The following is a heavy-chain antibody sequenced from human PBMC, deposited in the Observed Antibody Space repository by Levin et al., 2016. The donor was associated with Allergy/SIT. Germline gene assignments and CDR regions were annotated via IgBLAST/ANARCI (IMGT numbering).Heavy chain of an antibody. J-gene: IGHJ6*03. D-gene: IGHD3-10*01. CDR3: ARGLWFAEDYYYMDV. CDR2: IYYSGST. V-gene: IGHV4-39*01. Sequence: WIRQPPGKGLEWIGNIYYSGSTHYSPSLKSRVTISKDTSRNQFSLKLTSVTAADTAVYYCARGLWFAEDYYYMDVWGRGTTVTVSS.